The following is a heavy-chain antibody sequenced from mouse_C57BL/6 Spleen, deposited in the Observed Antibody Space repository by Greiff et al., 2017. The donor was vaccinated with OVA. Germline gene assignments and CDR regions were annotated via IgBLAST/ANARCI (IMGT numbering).Heavy chain of an antibody. J-gene: IGHJ4*01. V-gene: IGHV6-6*01. CDR2: IRNKANNHAT. CDR1: GFTFSDAW. CDR3: TRGYDSSYAMDY. Sequence: EVKVEESGGGLVQPGGSMKLSCAASGFTFSDAWMDWVRQSPEKGLEWVAEIRNKANNHATYYAVSVKGRFTISRDDSKSSVYLQMNSLRAEDTGIYYCTRGYDSSYAMDYWGQGTSVTVSS. D-gene: IGHD2-4*01.